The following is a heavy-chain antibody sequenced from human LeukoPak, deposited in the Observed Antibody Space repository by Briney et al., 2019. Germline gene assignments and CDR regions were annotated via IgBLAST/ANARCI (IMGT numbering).Heavy chain of an antibody. CDR2: IRGSGGST. CDR1: GFTFSSYA. J-gene: IGHJ3*02. Sequence: GGSLRLSCAAYGFTFSSYAMSWVRRAPGKGLEWVSAIRGSGGSTYYADSVKGRFTISRDNSKNTLYLQMNSLRAEDTAVYYCAKDLRVVVVPAATRNDAFDIWGQGTMVTVSS. D-gene: IGHD2-2*01. CDR3: AKDLRVVVVPAATRNDAFDI. V-gene: IGHV3-23*01.